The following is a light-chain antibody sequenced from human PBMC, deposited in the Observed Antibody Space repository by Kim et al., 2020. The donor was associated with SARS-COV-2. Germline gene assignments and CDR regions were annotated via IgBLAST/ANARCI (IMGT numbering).Light chain of an antibody. J-gene: IGKJ1*01. CDR2: GAS. Sequence: LPPGERATLACRASQSVTSNHLAWYQQKPGQAPRLLIYGASRRATGIPSRFSGSGSGTDFTLTISRLEPEDFAVYFCHQYGISRTFGQGTKVDIK. CDR3: HQYGISRT. V-gene: IGKV3-20*01. CDR1: QSVTSNH.